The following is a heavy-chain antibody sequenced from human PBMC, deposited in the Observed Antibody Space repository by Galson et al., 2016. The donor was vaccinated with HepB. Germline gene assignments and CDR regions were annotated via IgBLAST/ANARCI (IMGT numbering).Heavy chain of an antibody. D-gene: IGHD7-27*01. CDR3: AKAHPSPTATGGF. V-gene: IGHV3-23*01. J-gene: IGHJ4*02. Sequence: SLRLSCAVSGFTFSDYAMSWVRQAPGKGLEWVSAISSNGATTYHADPVKGRFTISRDNSTSTLYLQMNSLRVEDTAVYYCAKAHPSPTATGGFWGQGTLVIVCS. CDR1: GFTFSDYA. CDR2: ISSNGATT.